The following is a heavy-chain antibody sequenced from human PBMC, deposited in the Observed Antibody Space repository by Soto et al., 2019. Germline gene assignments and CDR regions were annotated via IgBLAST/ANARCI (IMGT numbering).Heavy chain of an antibody. CDR3: VKDRSFAAPNLYYFDP. J-gene: IGHJ4*02. V-gene: IGHV3-64D*06. CDR2: ILGSGRTT. D-gene: IGHD6-25*01. CDR1: GFTFSNYG. Sequence: PGGSLRLSCSASGFTFSNYGMHWVRQAPGKGLEFVAAILGSGRTTYYADSVKGRFSISRDNSKSTLYLQMSSLRTEDTAVYYCVKDRSFAAPNLYYFDPAGQGTLVTASS.